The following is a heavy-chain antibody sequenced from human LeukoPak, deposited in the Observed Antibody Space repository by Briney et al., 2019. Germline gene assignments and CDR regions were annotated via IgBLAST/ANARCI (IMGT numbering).Heavy chain of an antibody. CDR1: GGSISSYY. Sequence: SETLSLTCTVPGGSISSYYWSWIRQPPGKGLEWIGYIYYSGSTNYNPSLKSRVTISVDTSKNQFSLKLSSVTAADTAVYYCARCLYGSGSHRFDPWGQGTLVTVSS. J-gene: IGHJ5*02. CDR2: IYYSGST. D-gene: IGHD3-10*01. CDR3: ARCLYGSGSHRFDP. V-gene: IGHV4-59*01.